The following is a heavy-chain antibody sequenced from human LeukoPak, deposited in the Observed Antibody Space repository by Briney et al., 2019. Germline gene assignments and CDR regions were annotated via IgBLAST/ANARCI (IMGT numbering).Heavy chain of an antibody. Sequence: GGSLRLSCAASGLTFRSNYMGWVRQAPGKGLEWVSVIHSGGNTYYVGCGKGRFTISRDNDRNTMDLQMNSLRAEDTAVYYCARCDTSRWNGIDFWGQGTLVSVSS. V-gene: IGHV3-53*01. CDR2: IHSGGNT. CDR3: ARCDTSRWNGIDF. CDR1: GLTFRSNY. J-gene: IGHJ4*02. D-gene: IGHD6-13*01.